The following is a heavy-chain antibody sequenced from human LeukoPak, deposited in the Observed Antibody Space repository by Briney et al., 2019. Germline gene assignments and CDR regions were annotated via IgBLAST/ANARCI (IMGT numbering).Heavy chain of an antibody. J-gene: IGHJ4*02. CDR2: FHHSGST. CDR1: GGSISSSNW. Sequence: SETLSLTCAVSGGSISSSNWWSWVRQPPGEGLEWIGEFHHSGSTNYNPSLKSRVTISVDKSRNQFSLKLSSVTAADTAVYYCARNSGRYFSQDYWGQGALVTVSS. D-gene: IGHD1-26*01. CDR3: ARNSGRYFSQDY. V-gene: IGHV4-4*02.